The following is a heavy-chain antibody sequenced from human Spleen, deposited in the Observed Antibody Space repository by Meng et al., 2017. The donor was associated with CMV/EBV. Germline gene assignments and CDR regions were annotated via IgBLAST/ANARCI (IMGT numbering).Heavy chain of an antibody. Sequence: SETLSLTCTVSGGSISSSSYYWGWIRQPPGKGLEWIGSIYYSGSTYYNPSLKSRVTISVDTSKNQFSLKLSSVTAADTAVYYCARDLTEERQLVFNYWGQGTLVTVSS. CDR3: ARDLTEERQLVFNY. D-gene: IGHD6-13*01. J-gene: IGHJ4*02. CDR2: IYYSGST. CDR1: GGSISSSSYY. V-gene: IGHV4-39*07.